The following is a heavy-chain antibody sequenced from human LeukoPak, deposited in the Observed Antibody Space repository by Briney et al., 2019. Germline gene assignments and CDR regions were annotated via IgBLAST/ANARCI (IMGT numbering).Heavy chain of an antibody. CDR2: IKIKTDGGTT. CDR3: TTDFVPTYYYDSSGYFQWYY. J-gene: IGHJ4*02. Sequence: KPGRSLRLSFAPSAFTFSNTWISSVRPPPRNGLEWVGRIKIKTDGGTTDYAAPVKGRFTISRDDSKNTLYLQMNSLKTEDTAVYYCTTDFVPTYYYDSSGYFQWYYWGQGTLVTVSS. V-gene: IGHV3-15*01. D-gene: IGHD3-22*01. CDR1: AFTFSNTW.